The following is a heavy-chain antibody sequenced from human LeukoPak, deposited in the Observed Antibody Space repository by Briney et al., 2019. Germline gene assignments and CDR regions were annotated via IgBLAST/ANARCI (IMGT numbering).Heavy chain of an antibody. CDR3: ARMGGYCSGGSCYGSGS. V-gene: IGHV4-38-2*02. J-gene: IGHJ4*02. Sequence: SETLSLTCTVSGYSISTGYYWDWIRQPPGKGLEWIGTFYHGGSTYYNPSLKSRVTISVDTSKNQFSLKLSSVTAADTAVYYCARMGGYCSGGSCYGSGSWGQGTLVTVSS. CDR2: FYHGGST. D-gene: IGHD2-15*01. CDR1: GYSISTGYY.